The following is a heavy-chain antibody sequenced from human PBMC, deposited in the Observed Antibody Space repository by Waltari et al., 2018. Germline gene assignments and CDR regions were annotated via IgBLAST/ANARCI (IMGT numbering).Heavy chain of an antibody. Sequence: EVQLVESGGGLVQPGGSLRLSCAASGFTFSSYAMSWVRQAPGTGLEWVSAISGSGGSTYYADSVKGRFTISRDNSKNTLYLQMNSLRAEDTAVYYCAKEGGYCSSTSCYLGYYFDYWGQGTLVTVSS. J-gene: IGHJ4*02. V-gene: IGHV3-23*04. CDR1: GFTFSSYA. CDR2: ISGSGGST. D-gene: IGHD2-2*01. CDR3: AKEGGYCSSTSCYLGYYFDY.